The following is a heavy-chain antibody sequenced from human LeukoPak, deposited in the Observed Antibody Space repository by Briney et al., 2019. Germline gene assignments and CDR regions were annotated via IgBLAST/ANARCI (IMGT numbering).Heavy chain of an antibody. CDR2: MYYSGST. J-gene: IGHJ4*02. CDR1: GGSINSSSYD. CDR3: ASFPQNIRRWLPL. V-gene: IGHV4-39*01. Sequence: SETLSLTCTVSGGSINSSSYDWGWIRQPPGKGLEWIGSMYYSGSTYYNPSLKSRVTISVDTSKNQFSLKLSSVTAADTAVYYSASFPQNIRRWLPLWGQGTLVTVSS. D-gene: IGHD5-24*01.